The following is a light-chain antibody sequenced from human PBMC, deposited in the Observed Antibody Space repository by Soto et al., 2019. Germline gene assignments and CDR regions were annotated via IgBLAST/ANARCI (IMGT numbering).Light chain of an antibody. CDR2: DAS. V-gene: IGKV3-11*01. Sequence: EIVLTQSPGTLSLSPGEMAPLSCRASQSVSSSYLAWYQQKPGQAPRLLIYDASNRATGITARFSGSGSGTDFPLTISSLEPDDFAVYYCRHRRNRWTFGQGTKVDI. J-gene: IGKJ1*01. CDR1: QSVSSSY. CDR3: RHRRNRWT.